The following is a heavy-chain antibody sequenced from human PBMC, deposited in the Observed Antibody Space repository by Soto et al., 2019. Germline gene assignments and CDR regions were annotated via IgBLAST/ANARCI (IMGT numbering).Heavy chain of an antibody. CDR1: GYTFTSYD. J-gene: IGHJ5*02. Sequence: ASVKVSCKASGYTFTSYDINWVRQATGQGLEYLGWMNPNSGNTAYVQKFQGRVTMTWDTSITTAYMELSSLRSEDTAVYFCARGIKYGAYSRWFDPWGQGTLDTVSS. CDR3: ARGIKYGAYSRWFDP. CDR2: MNPNSGNT. D-gene: IGHD4-17*01. V-gene: IGHV1-8*01.